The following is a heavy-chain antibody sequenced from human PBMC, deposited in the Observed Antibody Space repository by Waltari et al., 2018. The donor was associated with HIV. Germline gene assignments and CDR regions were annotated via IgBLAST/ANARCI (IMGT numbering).Heavy chain of an antibody. CDR1: GGSINNYY. J-gene: IGHJ4*02. V-gene: IGHV4-59*01. D-gene: IGHD3-22*01. CDR3: ARLASLHYNSGTYYNDY. Sequence: QVQLQESGPGLVKPSETLSLTCTVAGGSINNYYWSWIRLPPVKALEWIGYIYSSGSTNDNPSLKSRITIAIDTSNNLFSLKLTSVTAADMTVYYCARLASLHYNSGTYYNDYWGQGILVTVSS. CDR2: IYSSGST.